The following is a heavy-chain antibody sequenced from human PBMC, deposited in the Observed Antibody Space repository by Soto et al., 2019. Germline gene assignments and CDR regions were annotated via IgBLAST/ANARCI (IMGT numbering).Heavy chain of an antibody. CDR1: GFTFSSYA. V-gene: IGHV3-30-3*01. CDR3: ARDPYYYDGSGVSYGMDV. Sequence: LRLSCAASGFTFSSYAMHWVRQAPGKGLEWVAVISYDGSNKYYADSVKGRFTISRDNSKNTLYLQMNSPRAEDTAVYYCARDPYYYDGSGVSYGMDVWGQGTTVTVSS. CDR2: ISYDGSNK. D-gene: IGHD3-22*01. J-gene: IGHJ6*02.